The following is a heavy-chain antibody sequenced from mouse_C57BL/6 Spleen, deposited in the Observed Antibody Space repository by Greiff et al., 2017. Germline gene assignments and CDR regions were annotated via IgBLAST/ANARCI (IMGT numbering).Heavy chain of an antibody. V-gene: IGHV3-6*01. D-gene: IGHD2-1*01. J-gene: IGHJ1*03. Sequence: EVQLQESGPGLVKPSQSLSLTCSVTGYSITSGYYWNWIRQFPGNKLEWMGYISYDGSNNYNPSLKNRISITRDTYKNQFFLKLNSVTTEDTATYYCARNYGSHWYFDVWGTGTTVTVSS. CDR1: GYSITSGYY. CDR3: ARNYGSHWYFDV. CDR2: ISYDGSN.